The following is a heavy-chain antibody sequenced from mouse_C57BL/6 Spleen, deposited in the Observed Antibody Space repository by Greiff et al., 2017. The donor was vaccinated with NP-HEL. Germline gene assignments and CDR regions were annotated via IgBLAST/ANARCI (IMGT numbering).Heavy chain of an antibody. V-gene: IGHV1-77*01. Sequence: LEESGAELVKPGASVKISCKASGYTFTDYYINWVKQRPGQGLEWIGKIGPGSGSTYYNEKFKGKATLTADKSSSTAYMQLSSLTSEDSAVYFCARSEGNYYGSHYAMDYWGQGTSVTVSS. J-gene: IGHJ4*01. D-gene: IGHD1-1*01. CDR3: ARSEGNYYGSHYAMDY. CDR1: GYTFTDYY. CDR2: IGPGSGST.